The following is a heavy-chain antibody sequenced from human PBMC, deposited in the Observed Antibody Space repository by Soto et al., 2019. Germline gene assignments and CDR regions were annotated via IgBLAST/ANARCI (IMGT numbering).Heavy chain of an antibody. CDR1: GFTFSSYA. V-gene: IGHV3-23*01. D-gene: IGHD6-13*01. Sequence: GGSLRLSCAASGFTFSSYAMSWVRQAPGKGLEWVSAISGSGGSTYYADSVKGRFTISRDNSKNTLYLQMNSLRAEDTAVYYCAKEGRIAAGYYYYGMDVWGQGTTVTVSS. J-gene: IGHJ6*02. CDR2: ISGSGGST. CDR3: AKEGRIAAGYYYYGMDV.